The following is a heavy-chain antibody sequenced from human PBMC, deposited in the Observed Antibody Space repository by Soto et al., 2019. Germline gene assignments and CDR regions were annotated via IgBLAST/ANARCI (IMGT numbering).Heavy chain of an antibody. CDR3: ARGGSLYWYFDL. J-gene: IGHJ2*01. Sequence: ASVKVSCKASGYTFTTYALHWVRQAPGQRLEWMGWINAGNGNTKYSQKFQARVTITRDTSASTTYMELSSLTSEDTAVYYCARGGSLYWYFDLWGRGTLVTVSS. CDR2: INAGNGNT. D-gene: IGHD1-26*01. CDR1: GYTFTTYA. V-gene: IGHV1-3*01.